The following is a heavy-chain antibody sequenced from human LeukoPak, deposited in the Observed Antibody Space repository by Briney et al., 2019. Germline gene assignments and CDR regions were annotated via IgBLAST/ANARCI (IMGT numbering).Heavy chain of an antibody. CDR1: GGSISSYY. V-gene: IGHV4-59*01. Sequence: TSETLSLTCTVSGGSISSYYWSWIRQPPGKGLEWIGYIYYSGSTNYNPSLKSRVTISVDTSKNQFSLKLSSVTAADTAVYYCARAGHLSFDYYGMDVWGQGTTVTVSS. CDR3: ARAGHLSFDYYGMDV. CDR2: IYYSGST. J-gene: IGHJ6*02.